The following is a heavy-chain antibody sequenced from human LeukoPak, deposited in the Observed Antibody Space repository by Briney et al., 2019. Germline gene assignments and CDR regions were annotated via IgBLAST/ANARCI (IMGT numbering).Heavy chain of an antibody. Sequence: PGGSLRLSCAASGFTFSSYAMSWVRQAPGKGLEWVSAISGSGGSTYYADSVKGRFTISRDNSKNTLYLQMNRLRAEDTAVYYCAKDRRIAVAGTTFDYWGQGTLVTVSS. CDR1: GFTFSSYA. CDR2: ISGSGGST. V-gene: IGHV3-23*01. J-gene: IGHJ4*02. D-gene: IGHD6-19*01. CDR3: AKDRRIAVAGTTFDY.